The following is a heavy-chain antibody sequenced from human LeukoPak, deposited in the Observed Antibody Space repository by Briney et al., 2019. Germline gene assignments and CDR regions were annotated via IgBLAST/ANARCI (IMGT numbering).Heavy chain of an antibody. J-gene: IGHJ5*02. CDR2: IIPIFGTA. V-gene: IGHV1-69*05. CDR1: GGTFSSYA. D-gene: IGHD1-1*01. CDR3: ASAPRGTAIPYELPAGP. Sequence: GASVKVSCKASGGTFSSYAISWVRQAPGQGLEWMGGIIPIFGTANYAQKVQARVTMTTDTSTSTAYMELRSLRSDDTAVYYCASAPRGTAIPYELPAGPWGQGTLVTVSS.